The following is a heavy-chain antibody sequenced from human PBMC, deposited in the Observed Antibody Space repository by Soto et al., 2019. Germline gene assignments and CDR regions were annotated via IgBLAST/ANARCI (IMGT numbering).Heavy chain of an antibody. CDR2: IYTSGST. D-gene: IGHD5-12*01. Sequence: PSETLSLTCTVSGGSISSYYWSWIRQPAGKGLEWIGRIYTSGSTNYNPSLKSRVTMSVGTSKNQFSLKLSSVTAADTAVYYCAREPRSGYSIGYFDYWGQGTLVTVSS. CDR1: GGSISSYY. V-gene: IGHV4-4*07. CDR3: AREPRSGYSIGYFDY. J-gene: IGHJ4*02.